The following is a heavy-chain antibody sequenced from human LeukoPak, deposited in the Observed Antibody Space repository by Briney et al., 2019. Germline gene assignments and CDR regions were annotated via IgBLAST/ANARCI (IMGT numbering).Heavy chain of an antibody. J-gene: IGHJ4*02. CDR1: GDSISSGSYY. CDR3: ARGRVVGGALRYYFDY. Sequence: SQTLSLTCTVSGDSISSGSYYWSWIRQPAGKGLEWIGRIYGRGGSNYNPSLKSRVTISVDTSKNQFSLKLSSVTAADTAVYYCARGRVVGGALRYYFDYWGQGTLVTVSS. CDR2: IYGRGGS. V-gene: IGHV4-61*02. D-gene: IGHD2-15*01.